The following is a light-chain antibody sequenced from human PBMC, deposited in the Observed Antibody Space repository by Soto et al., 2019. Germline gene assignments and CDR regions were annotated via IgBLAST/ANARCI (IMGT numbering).Light chain of an antibody. CDR3: QQRSNWPPIT. V-gene: IGKV3-11*01. J-gene: IGKJ5*01. CDR2: EAS. Sequence: EIVWTQSPATLSLSPGERATLSCRASQSVSSYLAWYQQKPGQAHRLLIYEASNRATGIPARFSGSGSGTDFTLTISSLEPEDLAVYYCQQRSNWPPITVGQGTRLEIK. CDR1: QSVSSY.